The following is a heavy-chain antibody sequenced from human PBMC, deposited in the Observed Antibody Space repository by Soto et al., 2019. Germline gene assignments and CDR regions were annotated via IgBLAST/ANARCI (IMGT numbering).Heavy chain of an antibody. V-gene: IGHV1-69*01. CDR1: GGTFSSYA. D-gene: IGHD1-26*01. CDR2: SIPIFGTA. CDR3: ARDCVGATPQPVYAFDI. J-gene: IGHJ3*02. Sequence: QVQLVQSGAEVKKPGSSVKVSCKASGGTFSSYAISWVRQAPGQGLEWMGGSIPIFGTANYAQKFQGRGTITADESTSTAYMELSNLRSEDTAVYYCARDCVGATPQPVYAFDIWVQGTMVTVSS.